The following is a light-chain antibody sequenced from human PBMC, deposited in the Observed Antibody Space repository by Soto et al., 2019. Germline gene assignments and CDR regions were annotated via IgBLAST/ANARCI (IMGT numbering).Light chain of an antibody. J-gene: IGLJ1*01. Sequence: QSALTQPASVSGSPGQSITISCTGTSSDVGGYNYVSWYQQHPGKAPKLMIYEVSNRPSGVSNRFSGSKSGNTASLTISGLQAEDEADYYCSSYTSSSTYVFRTGTKVTAL. CDR2: EVS. CDR3: SSYTSSSTYV. CDR1: SSDVGGYNY. V-gene: IGLV2-14*01.